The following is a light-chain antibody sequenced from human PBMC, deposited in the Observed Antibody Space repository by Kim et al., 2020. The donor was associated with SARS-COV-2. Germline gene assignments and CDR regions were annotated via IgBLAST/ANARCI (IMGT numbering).Light chain of an antibody. V-gene: IGKV1-5*03. J-gene: IGKJ4*01. Sequence: SVGDRVTLTGRASQSVGRWVAWYQQKPGKAPNLLIHKASSLESGVPSRFSGSGSGTEFTLTISSLQPDDFATYYCQQYESFSSLTFGGGTKVDIK. CDR3: QQYESFSSLT. CDR2: KAS. CDR1: QSVGRW.